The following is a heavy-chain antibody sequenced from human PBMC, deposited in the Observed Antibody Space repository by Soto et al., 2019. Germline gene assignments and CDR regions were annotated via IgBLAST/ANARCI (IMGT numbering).Heavy chain of an antibody. J-gene: IGHJ5*02. V-gene: IGHV4-31*03. CDR2: IYYSGST. Sequence: QVQLQESGPGLVKPSQTLSLTCTVSGGSISSGDYYWSWIRQHPGKGLEWIGYIYYSGSTYYNPYLKRRVTISVDTSKNQFSLKLSSVTAADTAVYYCARWWSGSRQGFDPWGQGTLVTVSS. CDR3: ARWWSGSRQGFDP. D-gene: IGHD3-3*01. CDR1: GGSISSGDYY.